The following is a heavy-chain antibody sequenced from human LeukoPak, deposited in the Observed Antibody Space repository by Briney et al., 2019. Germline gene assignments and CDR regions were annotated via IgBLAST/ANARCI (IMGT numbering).Heavy chain of an antibody. J-gene: IGHJ2*01. CDR3: AGRRQYDSSLFWNFDL. Sequence: PSETLSLTCAVYGGSFSGYYWSWILQSPGKGLEWIGEINHSGSTNYNPSLKSRVTISVDTSKNQFSLKLSSVTAADTAVYYCAGRRQYDSSLFWNFDLWGRGTLVTVSS. D-gene: IGHD6-6*01. CDR2: INHSGST. CDR1: GGSFSGYY. V-gene: IGHV4-34*01.